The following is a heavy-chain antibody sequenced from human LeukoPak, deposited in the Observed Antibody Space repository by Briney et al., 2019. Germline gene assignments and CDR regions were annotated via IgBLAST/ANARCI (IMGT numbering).Heavy chain of an antibody. D-gene: IGHD6-6*01. Sequence: SETLSLTCDVYGGSFSGYYWSWIRQPPGKGLEWIGEINHSGSTNYNPSLKSRVTISVDTSKNQFSLKLSSVTAADTAVYYCARGRSSSKWGQGTLVTVSS. CDR1: GGSFSGYY. V-gene: IGHV4-34*01. CDR3: ARGRSSSK. CDR2: INHSGST. J-gene: IGHJ4*02.